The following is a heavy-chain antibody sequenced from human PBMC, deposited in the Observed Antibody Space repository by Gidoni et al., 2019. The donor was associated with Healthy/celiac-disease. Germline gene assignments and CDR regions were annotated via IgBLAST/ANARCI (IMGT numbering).Heavy chain of an antibody. Sequence: QVQLQEAVTGLEKRAQTLSLTCTVSPASISSGGYYWSWIRQHPGRGLEWIGYLYYGGSTSYNPALNSRVTISVDTSKNQFSLKLRSVTAADTAVYYCARDPAVVYDSSAPGWFDPWGQGTLVTVSS. D-gene: IGHD3-22*01. CDR1: PASISSGGYY. CDR3: ARDPAVVYDSSAPGWFDP. CDR2: LYYGGST. V-gene: IGHV4-31*03. J-gene: IGHJ5*02.